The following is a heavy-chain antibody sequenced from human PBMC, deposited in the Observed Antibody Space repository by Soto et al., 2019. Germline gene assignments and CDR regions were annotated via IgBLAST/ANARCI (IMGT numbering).Heavy chain of an antibody. CDR1: GGSISNYF. D-gene: IGHD3-3*01. CDR3: ARGGQDFWSGPFDY. CDR2: IDNSGST. J-gene: IGHJ4*02. Sequence: PSETPSLTCTVSGGSISNYFCNWIRQPAGKGLEWIGRIDNSGSTNYNPSLKSRITMSADTSRNQFSLKLNSVTAADTPVYYCARGGQDFWSGPFDYWGQGALVTVSS. V-gene: IGHV4-4*07.